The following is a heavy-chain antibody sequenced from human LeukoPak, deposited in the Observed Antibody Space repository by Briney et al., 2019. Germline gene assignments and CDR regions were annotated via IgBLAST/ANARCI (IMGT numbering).Heavy chain of an antibody. J-gene: IGHJ3*02. CDR2: FDPEDGET. Sequence: ASVKVSCKVSGYTLTELSMHWVRQAPGKGLEWTGGFDPEDGETIYAQKFQGRVTMTEDTSTDTAYMELSSLRSEDTAVYYCATNTIGSRLLTVITYDAFDIWGQGTMVTVSS. D-gene: IGHD3-22*01. V-gene: IGHV1-24*01. CDR3: ATNTIGSRLLTVITYDAFDI. CDR1: GYTLTELS.